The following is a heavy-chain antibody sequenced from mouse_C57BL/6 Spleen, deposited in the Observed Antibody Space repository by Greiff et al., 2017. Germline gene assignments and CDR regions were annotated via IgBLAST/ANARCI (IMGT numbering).Heavy chain of an antibody. CDR1: GFTFSSYG. Sequence: EVMLVESGGDLVKPGGSLKLSCAASGFTFSSYGMSWVRQTPDKRLEWVATISSGGSYTYYPDSVKGRFTISRDNAKNTLYLQMSSLKSEDTAMYYCARRGTVVAGNWYFDVWGTGTTVTVSS. V-gene: IGHV5-6*02. D-gene: IGHD1-1*01. CDR3: ARRGTVVAGNWYFDV. CDR2: ISSGGSYT. J-gene: IGHJ1*03.